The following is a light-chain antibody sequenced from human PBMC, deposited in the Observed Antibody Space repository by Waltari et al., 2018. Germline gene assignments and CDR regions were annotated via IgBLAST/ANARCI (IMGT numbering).Light chain of an antibody. CDR3: MEGKHLPRA. J-gene: IGKJ2*01. CDR1: QSLLHSDGKTY. V-gene: IGKV2-29*02. Sequence: DPVMTQTPLSLSVTPGQPASISCKSSQSLLHSDGKTYLYGYVQKAGQSPRLLMYEVSTRFSGVPDRFSGSGSGTDFTLKISRVEAEDVGVYCCMEGKHLPRAFGQGTKLEIK. CDR2: EVS.